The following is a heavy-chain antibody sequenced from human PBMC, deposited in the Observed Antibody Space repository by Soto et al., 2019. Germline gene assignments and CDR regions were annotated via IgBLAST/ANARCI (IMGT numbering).Heavy chain of an antibody. CDR3: AGDSLGGSYSKVSDAFDI. J-gene: IGHJ3*02. Sequence: RASVKVSCKASGGTFSSYAISWVRQAPGQGLEWMGGIIPIFGTANYAQKFQGRVTITADESTSTAYMELSSLRSEDTAVYYCAGDSLGGSYSKVSDAFDIWGQGTMVTVSS. D-gene: IGHD1-26*01. V-gene: IGHV1-69*13. CDR2: IIPIFGTA. CDR1: GGTFSSYA.